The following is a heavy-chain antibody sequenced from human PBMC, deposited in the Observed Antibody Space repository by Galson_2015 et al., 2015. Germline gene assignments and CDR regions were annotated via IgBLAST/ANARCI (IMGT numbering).Heavy chain of an antibody. D-gene: IGHD1-14*01. J-gene: IGHJ3*02. CDR3: ARDRGTGAFDI. Sequence: SLRLSCAASGFTFSSYAMHWVRQAPGKGLEWVAVISYDGSNKYYADSVKGRFTISRDNSKNTLYLQMNSLRAEDTAVYYCARDRGTGAFDIWGQGTMVTVSS. CDR1: GFTFSSYA. V-gene: IGHV3-30-3*01. CDR2: ISYDGSNK.